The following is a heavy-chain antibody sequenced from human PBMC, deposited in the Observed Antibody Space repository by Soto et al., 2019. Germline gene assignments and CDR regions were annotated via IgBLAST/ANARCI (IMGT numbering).Heavy chain of an antibody. D-gene: IGHD1-1*01. CDR3: VRSGDNYNLLDY. CDR1: GFTFSDHY. J-gene: IGHJ4*02. CDR2: SSNSGSFT. V-gene: IGHV3-11*06. Sequence: GSLRLSCAASGFTFSDHYMSWIRQAPGKGLEWIGYSSNSGSFTRYADSVKGRFSISRDNAKNSLYLQINSLRGDDTATYFCVRSGDNYNLLDYWGQGTPVTVSS.